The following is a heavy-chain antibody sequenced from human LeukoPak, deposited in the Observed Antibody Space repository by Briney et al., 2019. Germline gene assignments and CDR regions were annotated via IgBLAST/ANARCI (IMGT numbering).Heavy chain of an antibody. CDR1: GYTFTVYY. CDR3: ARSMAGNYYFDY. D-gene: IGHD5-24*01. Sequence: ASVKVSCKASGYTFTVYYMHWVRQAPGQGLEWMGWINPNSGGTNYAQEFQGRVTMTRDTSISAAYMELSRLRSDDTAVYYCARSMAGNYYFDYWGQGTLVTVSS. J-gene: IGHJ4*02. V-gene: IGHV1-2*02. CDR2: INPNSGGT.